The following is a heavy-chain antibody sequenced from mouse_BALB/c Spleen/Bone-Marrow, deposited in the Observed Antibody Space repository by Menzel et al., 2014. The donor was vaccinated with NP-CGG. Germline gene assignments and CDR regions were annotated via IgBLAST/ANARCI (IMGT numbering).Heavy chain of an antibody. J-gene: IGHJ2*01. Sequence: VMLVESGPGLVAPSQSLSITCTVSGFSLTDYGVSWIRQPPGKGLEWLGVIWGGGITYYNSALKSSLTISKGNSKSQVFLKMNSLQTDDTAMYYCAKLGGYFDYWGQGTTLTVSS. V-gene: IGHV2-6-5*01. CDR2: IWGGGIT. CDR3: AKLGGYFDY. D-gene: IGHD4-1*01. CDR1: GFSLTDYG.